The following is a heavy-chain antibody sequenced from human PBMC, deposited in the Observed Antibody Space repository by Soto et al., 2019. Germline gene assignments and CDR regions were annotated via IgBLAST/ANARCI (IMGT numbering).Heavy chain of an antibody. J-gene: IGHJ4*02. D-gene: IGHD3-16*01. V-gene: IGHV3-30*03. Sequence: GGSLRLSCAASGFTFNNYGMHWVRQAPGKGLEWVVVISFDGRNTYYADSVKGRFTISRDNSKNTLYLQMTSLRAEDTAVYYCARASSPAALGGFDYWGQGTLVTVSS. CDR2: ISFDGRNT. CDR1: GFTFNNYG. CDR3: ARASSPAALGGFDY.